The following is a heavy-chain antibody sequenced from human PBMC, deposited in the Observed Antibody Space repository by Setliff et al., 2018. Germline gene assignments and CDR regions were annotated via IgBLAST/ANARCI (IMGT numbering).Heavy chain of an antibody. V-gene: IGHV4-39*07. CDR3: ARDQFSSGWYGPPESYFDC. J-gene: IGHJ4*02. Sequence: SETLSLTCTVSGGSISSSSYYWGWIRQPPGKGLEWIGSIYYSGSTYYNPSLKSRVTISVDTSKNQFSLQLSSVSDGDTAVYYCARDQFSSGWYGPPESYFDCWGQGILVTVSS. D-gene: IGHD6-19*01. CDR1: GGSISSSSYY. CDR2: IYYSGST.